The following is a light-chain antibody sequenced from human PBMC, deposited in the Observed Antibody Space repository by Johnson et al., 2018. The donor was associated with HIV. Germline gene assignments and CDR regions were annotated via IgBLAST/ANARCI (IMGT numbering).Light chain of an antibody. CDR3: GTWDTSPGGYV. Sequence: QSVLTQPPSVSAAPGQKVTVSCSGSSSNIGNNYVSWYQQLPGTAPKLLIFDNHKRPSGIPDRFSGSKSGPSATRAIPGTPTGAGADYYCGTWDTSPGGYVFGTGTKVTVL. CDR1: SSNIGNNY. J-gene: IGLJ1*01. V-gene: IGLV1-51*01. CDR2: DNH.